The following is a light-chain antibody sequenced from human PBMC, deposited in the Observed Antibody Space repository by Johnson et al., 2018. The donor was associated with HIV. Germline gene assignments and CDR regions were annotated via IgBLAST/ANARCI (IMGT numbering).Light chain of an antibody. CDR3: GTWDSSLSAFNYV. CDR2: DTN. J-gene: IGLJ1*01. CDR1: SSNIGNNY. V-gene: IGLV1-51*01. Sequence: QSVLTQPPSMSAAPGQKVTISCSGSSSNIGNNYVSWYQQFPGPAPNLLIYDTNKRPSGIPARFSVSNSATSAPLCIPGLQPGDEADYYCGTWDSSLSAFNYVFGTGTKVTVL.